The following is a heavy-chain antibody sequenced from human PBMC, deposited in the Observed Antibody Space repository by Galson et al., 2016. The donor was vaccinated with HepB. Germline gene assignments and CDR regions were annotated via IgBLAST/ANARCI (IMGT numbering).Heavy chain of an antibody. CDR3: AIDQGWEGGWFDP. CDR1: GFTLNNYA. D-gene: IGHD1-26*01. CDR2: ISYGGSNR. Sequence: SLRLAGAASGFTLNNYALNWVRSAPGKGLEWVALISYGGSNRYYGDPVRGRFAISRDNSKNTVYLQMNSLRPEDTAVYYCAIDQGWEGGWFDPWGQGTLVTVSS. J-gene: IGHJ5*02. V-gene: IGHV3-30*09.